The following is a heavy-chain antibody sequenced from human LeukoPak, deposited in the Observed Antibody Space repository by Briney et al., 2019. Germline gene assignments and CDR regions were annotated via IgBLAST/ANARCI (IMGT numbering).Heavy chain of an antibody. CDR2: IDPSDSYT. CDR3: ARWVRDFDY. Sequence: GESLKISCKASGYSFTSNWSSWVRQMPGKGREWMGRIDPSDSYTNYSPSFQGHVTISTDKSISTAFLQWSSLKASDTAMYYCARWVRDFDYWGQGTLVSVSS. V-gene: IGHV5-10-1*01. CDR1: GYSFTSNW. D-gene: IGHD2-21*01. J-gene: IGHJ4*02.